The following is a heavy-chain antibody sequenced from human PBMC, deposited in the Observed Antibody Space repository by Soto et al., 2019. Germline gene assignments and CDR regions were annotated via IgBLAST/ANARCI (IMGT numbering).Heavy chain of an antibody. D-gene: IGHD3-3*02. CDR1: GYSFTSYW. V-gene: IGHV5-51*01. CDR2: IYPGDSDI. Sequence: GESLKISCNGSGYSFTSYWIAWVRQMPGKGLEWMGIIYPGDSDIRYSPSFQGQVTISADKSISTAYLQWSSLKASDTAMYYCARQGWLQFSAFDIWGQGTMVTVSS. CDR3: ARQGWLQFSAFDI. J-gene: IGHJ3*02.